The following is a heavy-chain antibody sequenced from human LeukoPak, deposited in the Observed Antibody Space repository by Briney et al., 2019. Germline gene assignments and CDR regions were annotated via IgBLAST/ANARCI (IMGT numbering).Heavy chain of an antibody. CDR2: ISAYNGNT. CDR3: ARDPVGATLYFQH. V-gene: IGHV1-18*01. J-gene: IGHJ1*01. CDR1: GYTFTSYA. Sequence: GASVKVSCKASGYTFTSYAMNWVRQAPGQGLEWMGWISAYNGNTNYAQKLQGRVTMTTDTSTSTAYMELRSLRSDDTAVYYCARDPVGATLYFQHWGQGTLVTVSS. D-gene: IGHD1-26*01.